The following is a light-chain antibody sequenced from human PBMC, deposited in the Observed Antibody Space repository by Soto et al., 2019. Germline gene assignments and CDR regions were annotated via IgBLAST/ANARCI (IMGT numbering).Light chain of an antibody. V-gene: IGLV1-40*01. J-gene: IGLJ2*01. CDR2: GNS. Sequence: QSALTQPPSVSGAPGQRVTISCTGGSSNIGAGYDVHWYQQLPGTAPKLLIYGNSNRPSGVPDRFSGSKSGTSASLAITGLQAEDEADYYCQSYDSSLSGSVFGGGTKVTVL. CDR3: QSYDSSLSGSV. CDR1: SSNIGAGYD.